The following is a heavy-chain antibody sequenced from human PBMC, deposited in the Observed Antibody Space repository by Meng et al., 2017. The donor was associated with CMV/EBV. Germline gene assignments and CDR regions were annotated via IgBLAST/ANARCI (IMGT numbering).Heavy chain of an antibody. Sequence: GESLKISCAASGFTVSSNYMDWVRQAPGKGLEWVSVIYSGGTTKYADPVKGRFIISRDNSKNTLSLQVNSLRPEDTAVYYCAREIGTAAGRFDYWGQGSLVTVSS. J-gene: IGHJ4*02. CDR3: AREIGTAAGRFDY. CDR2: IYSGGTT. V-gene: IGHV3-66*02. D-gene: IGHD6-25*01. CDR1: GFTVSSNY.